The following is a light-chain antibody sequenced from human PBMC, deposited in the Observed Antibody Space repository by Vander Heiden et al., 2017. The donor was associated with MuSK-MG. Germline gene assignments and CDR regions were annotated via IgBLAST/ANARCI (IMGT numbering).Light chain of an antibody. CDR3: QQYCSSWT. CDR1: QSVSSSY. Sequence: ILFTQSPVTLSLSRGERATLSCRASQSVSSSYLAWYQQKPGQAPRLLIYGASSRANGIPDRFSGSGSGTDFTLTSSRLEPEDFAVYYCQQYCSSWTFGQGTKVXIK. V-gene: IGKV3-20*01. J-gene: IGKJ1*01. CDR2: GAS.